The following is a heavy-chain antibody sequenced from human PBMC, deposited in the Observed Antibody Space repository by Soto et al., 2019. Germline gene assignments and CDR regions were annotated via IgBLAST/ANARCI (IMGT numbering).Heavy chain of an antibody. J-gene: IGHJ4*02. V-gene: IGHV3-15*01. Sequence: EVQLVESGGGLVKPGGSLRLSCAASGFTFSNAWMSWVRQAPGKGLEWVGRIKSKTDGGTTDYAAPVKGRFTISRDDSKNTLYLQMNSLKTEDTAVYYCTTVGLRVGMTPSYDYWGQGTLVTVSS. CDR1: GFTFSNAW. CDR3: TTVGLRVGMTPSYDY. CDR2: IKSKTDGGTT. D-gene: IGHD5-12*01.